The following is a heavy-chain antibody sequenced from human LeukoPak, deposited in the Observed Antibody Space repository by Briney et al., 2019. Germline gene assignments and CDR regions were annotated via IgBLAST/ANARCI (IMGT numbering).Heavy chain of an antibody. CDR3: ARVDTAMVRSAFDI. CDR1: GGSISSYY. Sequence: PETLSLTCTVSGGSISSYYWSWIRQPPGKGLEWIGYIYYSGSTNYNPSLKSRVTISVDTSKNQFSLKLSSVTAADTAVYYCARVDTAMVRSAFDIWGQGTMVTVSS. V-gene: IGHV4-59*01. CDR2: IYYSGST. J-gene: IGHJ3*02. D-gene: IGHD5-18*01.